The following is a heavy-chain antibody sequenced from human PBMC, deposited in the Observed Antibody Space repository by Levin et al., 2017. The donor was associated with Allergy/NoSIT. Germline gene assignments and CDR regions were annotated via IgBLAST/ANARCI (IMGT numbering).Heavy chain of an antibody. V-gene: IGHV1-46*01. CDR3: ARDYSGELRGDAFDI. CDR1: GYTFTNYY. CDR2: INPSGGGT. J-gene: IGHJ3*02. Sequence: ASVKVSCKASGYTFTNYYMHWVRQAPGQGLEWMGIINPSGGGTNYAQKFQGRITMTWDTSTYTFYMELTSLRSEDTAIYYCARDYSGELRGDAFDIWGQGTMVTVSS. D-gene: IGHD1-26*01.